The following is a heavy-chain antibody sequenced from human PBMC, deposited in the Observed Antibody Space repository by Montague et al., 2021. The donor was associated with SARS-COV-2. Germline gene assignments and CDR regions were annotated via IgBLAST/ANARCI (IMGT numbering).Heavy chain of an antibody. CDR3: ARHSGDYTIFGVVIYYMDV. CDR1: GGSISSSSHY. V-gene: IGHV4-39*01. CDR2: IYYSGST. D-gene: IGHD3-3*01. J-gene: IGHJ6*03. Sequence: ETLSLTCTVSGGSISSSSHYWGWIRQPPGKGLEWIGSIYYSGSTYYNPSLKGRVTISVDTSKNQFSLKLSAVTAADTAVFYCARHSGDYTIFGVVIYYMDVWGQGTTVTVSS.